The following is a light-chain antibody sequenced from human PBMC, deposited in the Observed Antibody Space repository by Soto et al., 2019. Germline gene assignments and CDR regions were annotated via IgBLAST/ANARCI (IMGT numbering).Light chain of an antibody. CDR1: SSNVGTYDL. V-gene: IGLV2-23*01. CDR2: EGT. J-gene: IGLJ2*01. Sequence: QSALTQPASVSASPGQSITISCTGTSSNVGTYDLVSWYQHHPDKAPKLIIYEGTKRPSGISSRFSGSKSGNTASLTISGLQAEDDADYYCCSFAVGAALVFGGGTKVTVL. CDR3: CSFAVGAALV.